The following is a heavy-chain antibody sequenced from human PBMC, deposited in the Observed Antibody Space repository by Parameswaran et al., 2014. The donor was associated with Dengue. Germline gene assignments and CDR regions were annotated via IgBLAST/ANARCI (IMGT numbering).Heavy chain of an antibody. V-gene: IGHV3-30*04. D-gene: IGHD3-3*02. J-gene: IGHJ6*02. CDR3: AREGRIFGVVTYYGMDV. CDR2: ISYDGSNK. Sequence: VRQAPGKGLEWVAVISYDGSNKYYADSVKGRFTISRDNSKNTLYLQMNSLRAEDTAVYYCAREGRIFGVVTYYGMDVWGQGTTVTVSS.